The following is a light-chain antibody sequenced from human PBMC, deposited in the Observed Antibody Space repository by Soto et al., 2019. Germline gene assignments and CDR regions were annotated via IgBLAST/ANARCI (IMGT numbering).Light chain of an antibody. CDR1: QSLLHSNGYNY. J-gene: IGKJ1*01. CDR2: LGS. Sequence: IVMTQSPLSMTLYPGEPASISCRSSQSLLHSNGYNYLDWYLQKPGQSPQLLIYLGSNRASGVPDRFSGSGSGTDFTLKISRVEAEDVGVYYCMQALQTWTFGQGTKVDIK. V-gene: IGKV2-28*01. CDR3: MQALQTWT.